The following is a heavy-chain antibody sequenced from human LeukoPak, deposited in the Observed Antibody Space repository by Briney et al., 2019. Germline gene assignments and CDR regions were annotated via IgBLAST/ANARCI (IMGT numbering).Heavy chain of an antibody. CDR1: GYTFTGYY. Sequence: ASVKVSCKASGYTFTGYYMHWVRQAPGQGLEWMGWINPNSGGTNYAQKFQGRVTMTRDTSISTAYMELSRLRSDDTAVYYCATSYDILTGTVFDYWGQGTLVTVSS. J-gene: IGHJ4*02. V-gene: IGHV1-2*02. D-gene: IGHD3-9*01. CDR3: ATSYDILTGTVFDY. CDR2: INPNSGGT.